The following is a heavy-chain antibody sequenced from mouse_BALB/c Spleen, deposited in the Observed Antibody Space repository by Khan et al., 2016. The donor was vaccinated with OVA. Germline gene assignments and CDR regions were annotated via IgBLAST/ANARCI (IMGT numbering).Heavy chain of an antibody. CDR3: ASNITGAFDY. J-gene: IGHJ3*01. Sequence: PLVESGGDLVKPGGSLKLSCAASGFTFSSYSMSWVRQTPDKRLEWVASISSDADYTYYPDSVKGRFTISRDNAKNTLYLQMSSLKSEDTAMDYCASNITGAFDYGGQGNLVTVAA. V-gene: IGHV5-6*01. CDR1: GFTFSSYS. CDR2: ISSDADYT. D-gene: IGHD4-1*01.